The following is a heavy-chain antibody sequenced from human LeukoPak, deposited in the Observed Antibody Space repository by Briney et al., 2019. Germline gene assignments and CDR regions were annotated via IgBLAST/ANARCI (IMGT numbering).Heavy chain of an antibody. CDR1: DFKFSEFR. CDR2: IYSGGST. V-gene: IGHV3-53*01. Sequence: GGSLRLSCAASDFKFSEFRMSWVRQAPGKGLEWVSVIYSGGSTYYADSVKGRFTISRDNSKNTLYLQMNSLRAEDTAVYYCARPQDGYSSQNDYWGQGTLVTVSS. D-gene: IGHD6-13*01. CDR3: ARPQDGYSSQNDY. J-gene: IGHJ4*02.